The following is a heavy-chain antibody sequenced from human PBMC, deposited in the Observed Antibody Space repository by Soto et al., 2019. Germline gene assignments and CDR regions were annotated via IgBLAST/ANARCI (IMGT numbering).Heavy chain of an antibody. CDR1: GGTFSSYA. D-gene: IGHD3-22*01. CDR3: ARSYYYDSSGYYLYYFDY. Sequence: SVKVSCKASGGTFSSYAISWVRQAPGQGLEWMGGIIPIFGTANYTQKFQGRVTITADESTSTAYMELSSLRSEDTAVYYCARSYYYDSSGYYLYYFDYWGQGSLVTVSS. CDR2: IIPIFGTA. J-gene: IGHJ4*02. V-gene: IGHV1-69*13.